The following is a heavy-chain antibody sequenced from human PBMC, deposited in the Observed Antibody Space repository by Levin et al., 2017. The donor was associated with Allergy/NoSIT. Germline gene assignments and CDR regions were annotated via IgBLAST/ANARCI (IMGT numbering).Heavy chain of an antibody. CDR2: ISGSGGST. V-gene: IGHV3-23*01. Sequence: GESLKISCAASGFTFSSYAMSWVRQAPGKGLEWVSAISGSGGSTYYADSVKGRFTISRDNSKNTLYLQMNSLRAEDTAVYYCAKSLQIYYYYGMDVWGQGTTVTVSS. CDR1: GFTFSSYA. CDR3: AKSLQIYYYYGMDV. J-gene: IGHJ6*02. D-gene: IGHD4-11*01.